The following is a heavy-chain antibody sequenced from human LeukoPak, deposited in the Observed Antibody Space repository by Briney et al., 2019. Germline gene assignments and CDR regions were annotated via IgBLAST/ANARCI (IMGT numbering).Heavy chain of an antibody. Sequence: SETLSVTCGVHGGSFIGYYWSWIRQPRGKGLEWIGEINHSGSTNYNPSLKSRVTISVDTSKNQFSLKLSSVTAADTAVYYCARYGGKGGLVYWGQGTLVTVSS. V-gene: IGHV4-34*01. CDR3: ARYGGKGGLVY. D-gene: IGHD4-23*01. CDR2: INHSGST. CDR1: GGSFIGYY. J-gene: IGHJ4*02.